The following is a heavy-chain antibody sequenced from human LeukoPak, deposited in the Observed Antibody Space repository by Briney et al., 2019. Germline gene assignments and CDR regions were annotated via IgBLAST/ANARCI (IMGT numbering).Heavy chain of an antibody. V-gene: IGHV4-4*07. Sequence: SETLSLTCTVSGDSISSYYWSWVRQPAGKGLEWIGRLYTDGSTNYNPFLKSRFTMSVDTSKNQFSLKLSSVTTADTAVYFCVRDRYYYDNNYGPAFDYWGQGILITVS. CDR3: VRDRYYYDNNYGPAFDY. D-gene: IGHD3-22*01. CDR2: LYTDGST. J-gene: IGHJ4*02. CDR1: GDSISSYY.